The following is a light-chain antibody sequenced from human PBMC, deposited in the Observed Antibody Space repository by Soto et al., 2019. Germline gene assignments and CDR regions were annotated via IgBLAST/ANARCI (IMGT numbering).Light chain of an antibody. V-gene: IGKV1-33*01. CDR2: DAS. Sequence: DFQMTQSPSSLSASVGDRVTITCQASQDISNYLNWYQQKPGKAPKLLIYDASNLETGVPSRFSGSGSGTDFTFTISSLQPEDIATYYCQQYDNLSGLTFGGGTKVEIK. CDR3: QQYDNLSGLT. CDR1: QDISNY. J-gene: IGKJ4*01.